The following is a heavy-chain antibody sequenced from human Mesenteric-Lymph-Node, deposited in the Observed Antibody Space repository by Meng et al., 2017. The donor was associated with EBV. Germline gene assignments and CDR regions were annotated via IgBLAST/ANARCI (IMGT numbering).Heavy chain of an antibody. J-gene: IGHJ4*02. CDR3: ARDLLRGVIHS. V-gene: IGHV4-4*02. Sequence: PGLVKPSGTSVSLAPVSGGSTSSNNWLTWVRQPPGKGLEWIAEIYHSGTSNYNPSLKSRLTVSVDKSKNQFSLKLTSVTAADTAVYYCARDLLRGVIHSWGQGTLVTVSS. CDR2: IYHSGTS. D-gene: IGHD3-10*01. CDR1: GGSTSSNNW.